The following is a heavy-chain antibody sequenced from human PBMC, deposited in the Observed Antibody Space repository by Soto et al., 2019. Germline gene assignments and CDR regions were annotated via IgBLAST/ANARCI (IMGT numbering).Heavy chain of an antibody. V-gene: IGHV3-30*18. Sequence: GGSLRLSCAASGFTFSTYGIHWVRQAPGKGLEWVAVISYDGSNKYYADSVKGRFTISRDNSKNTLYLQMNSLRAEDTAVYYCAKEECSSTSCYVNYWGQGTLVTVSS. CDR3: AKEECSSTSCYVNY. CDR2: ISYDGSNK. J-gene: IGHJ4*02. CDR1: GFTFSTYG. D-gene: IGHD2-2*01.